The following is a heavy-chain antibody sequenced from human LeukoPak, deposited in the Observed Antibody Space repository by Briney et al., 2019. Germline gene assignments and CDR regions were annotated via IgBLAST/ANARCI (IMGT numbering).Heavy chain of an antibody. Sequence: PSGTLSLTCAVSGVSISSNLWWTWVRQPPGKGLEWIAEIHHSGSINYNPSLKSRVTISVDKAKSQFSLNLKSVTAADTAVYYCARHVWFDPWGQGTLVTVSS. V-gene: IGHV4-4*02. CDR1: GVSISSNLW. CDR2: IHHSGSI. J-gene: IGHJ5*02. CDR3: ARHVWFDP.